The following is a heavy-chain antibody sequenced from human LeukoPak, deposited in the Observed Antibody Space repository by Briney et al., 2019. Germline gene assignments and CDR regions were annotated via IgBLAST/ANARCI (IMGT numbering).Heavy chain of an antibody. J-gene: IGHJ6*02. CDR3: ARVPQGGYLFYYGMDV. D-gene: IGHD3-22*01. CDR2: LSAYNGNT. CDR1: GYTFTSYG. Sequence: GASVKVSCKASGYTFTSYGISWVRQAPGQGLEWMGWLSAYNGNTNYAQKLQGRVTMTTDTSTSTAYMELRSLRSDDTAVYYCARVPQGGYLFYYGMDVWGQGTTVTVSS. V-gene: IGHV1-18*01.